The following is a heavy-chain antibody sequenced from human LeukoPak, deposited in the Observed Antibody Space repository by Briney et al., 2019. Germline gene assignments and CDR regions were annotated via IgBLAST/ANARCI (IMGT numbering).Heavy chain of an antibody. D-gene: IGHD3-9*01. CDR3: ARGSLLRYFDWLFGGDALDI. CDR2: ISAYNGNT. CDR1: GYTFTSYG. V-gene: IGHV1-18*01. Sequence: EASVKVSCKASGYTFTSYGISWVRQAPGQGLEWMGWISAYNGNTNYAQKLQGRVTMTTDTSTSTACMELRSLRSDDTAVYYCARGSLLRYFDWLFGGDALDIWGQGTMVTVSS. J-gene: IGHJ3*02.